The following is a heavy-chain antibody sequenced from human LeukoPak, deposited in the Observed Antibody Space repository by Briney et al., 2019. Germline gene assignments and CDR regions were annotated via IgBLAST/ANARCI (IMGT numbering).Heavy chain of an antibody. CDR1: GFTFSSYS. CDR2: ISSSSSYI. J-gene: IGHJ4*02. V-gene: IGHV3-21*01. D-gene: IGHD5-18*01. Sequence: GGSLRLSCAASGFTFSSYSMNWVRQAPGKGLEWVSSISSSSSYIYYADSVKGRFTISRDNAKNSLYLQMNSLRAEDTAVYYCARDPVDTALWNYFDYWGRGTLVTVSS. CDR3: ARDPVDTALWNYFDY.